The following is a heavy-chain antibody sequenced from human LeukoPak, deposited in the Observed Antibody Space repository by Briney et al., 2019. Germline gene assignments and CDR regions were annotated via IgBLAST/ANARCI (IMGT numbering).Heavy chain of an antibody. V-gene: IGHV3-66*01. Sequence: GGSLRLSCAAAGFTVSSNYMSWVRQAPGKGLEWVSVIYSGGSTYYADYVKGRFTISRDNSKNTLYLQMNSLRAEDTAVYYCAREAMAPVYYYGMDVWGQGTTVTVSS. CDR2: IYSGGST. J-gene: IGHJ6*02. CDR1: GFTVSSNY. CDR3: AREAMAPVYYYGMDV. D-gene: IGHD2-8*01.